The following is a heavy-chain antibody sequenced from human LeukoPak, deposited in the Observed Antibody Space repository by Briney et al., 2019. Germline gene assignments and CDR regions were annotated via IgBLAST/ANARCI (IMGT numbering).Heavy chain of an antibody. V-gene: IGHV4-4*07. J-gene: IGHJ4*02. Sequence: SETLSLTCTVSGGFISSYFWIWIRQPAGKGLEWIGRIYSSGSPNYNSSLKSRVTISVDTSKNQFSLKLSSVTAADTAVYYCARVRAPTSNFDYWGQGTLVTVSS. CDR3: ARVRAPTSNFDY. CDR2: IYSSGSP. D-gene: IGHD3-16*01. CDR1: GGFISSYF.